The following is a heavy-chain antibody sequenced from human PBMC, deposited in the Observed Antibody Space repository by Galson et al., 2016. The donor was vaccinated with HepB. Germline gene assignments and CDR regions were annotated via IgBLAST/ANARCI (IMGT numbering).Heavy chain of an antibody. CDR3: TTGLVEISGTELFDH. CDR1: RFTFSRYG. CDR2: ISSDGSNK. J-gene: IGHJ4*02. V-gene: IGHV3-30*03. Sequence: SLRLSCAASRFTFSRYGMHWVRQAPGKGLEWVAVISSDGSNKYYADSLKGRFTISRDNSKNTLYLQMNSLKTEDTAVYYCTTGLVEISGTELFDHWGQGTLVTVSS. D-gene: IGHD1-20*01.